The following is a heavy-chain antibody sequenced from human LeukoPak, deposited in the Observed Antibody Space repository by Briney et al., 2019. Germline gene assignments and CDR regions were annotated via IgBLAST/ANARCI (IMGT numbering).Heavy chain of an antibody. CDR3: ARESIGCSSTSCSRPPFDY. J-gene: IGHJ4*02. CDR2: INHSGST. V-gene: IGHV4-34*01. D-gene: IGHD2-2*01. Sequence: KPSETLSLTCAVYGGSFSGYYWSWIRQPPGKGLEWIGEINHSGSTNYNPSLESRVTISVDTSKNQFSLKLSSVTAANTAVYYCARESIGCSSTSCSRPPFDYWGQGTLVAVSS. CDR1: GGSFSGYY.